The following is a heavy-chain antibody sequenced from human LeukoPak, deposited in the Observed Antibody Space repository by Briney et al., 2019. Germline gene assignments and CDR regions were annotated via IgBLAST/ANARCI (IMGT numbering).Heavy chain of an antibody. D-gene: IGHD6-13*01. CDR1: GFTFSSYG. CDR3: ARDVSYNSLDY. CDR2: IWYDGSKK. Sequence: PGRSLRLSCAASGFTFSSYGMQWVRQAPGKGLEWVAVIWYDGSKKYYADSVKGRSTISRDNFKNTLYLEMNSLRAEDTAVYYCARDVSYNSLDYWGQGTLVTVSS. V-gene: IGHV3-33*08. J-gene: IGHJ4*02.